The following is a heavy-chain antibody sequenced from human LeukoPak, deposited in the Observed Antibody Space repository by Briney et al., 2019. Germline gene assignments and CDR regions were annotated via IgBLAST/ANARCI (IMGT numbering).Heavy chain of an antibody. V-gene: IGHV4-4*07. CDR2: IYTSGST. CDR1: GGSISSYY. J-gene: IGHJ4*02. D-gene: IGHD3-10*01. Sequence: SETLSLTCTVSGGSISSYYWSWIRQPAGKGLEWIGRIYTSGSTTYNPSLKSRVTMSVDTSKNQFSLKLSSVTAADTAVYYCARGDYGSGSYSKPYFDYWGQGTLVTVSS. CDR3: ARGDYGSGSYSKPYFDY.